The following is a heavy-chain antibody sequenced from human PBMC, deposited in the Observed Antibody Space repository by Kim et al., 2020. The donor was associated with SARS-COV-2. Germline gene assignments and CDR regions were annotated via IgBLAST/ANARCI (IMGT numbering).Heavy chain of an antibody. D-gene: IGHD1-26*01. J-gene: IGHJ4*02. Sequence: GNTKYSEKCQGRVTITRDTSASTAYMELSSLRSEDTAVYYCARDQGVGDYWGQGALVTASS. CDR2: GNT. V-gene: IGHV1-3*01. CDR3: ARDQGVGDY.